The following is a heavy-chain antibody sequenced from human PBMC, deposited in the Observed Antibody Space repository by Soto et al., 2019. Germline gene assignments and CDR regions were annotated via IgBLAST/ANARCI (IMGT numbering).Heavy chain of an antibody. CDR2: ITADGGT. J-gene: IGHJ3*02. Sequence: EVQVLESGGGLVQPGGSLRLSCEGSEFTVSGHAMTWIRQAPGKGPEWVSTITADGGTYYADSVMGRFAMSRDTSENTRYLQMNSLGAEDTAAYYCAPHVSCSGGSCQYDAFATRGQGTMVTVSS. V-gene: IGHV3-23*01. D-gene: IGHD2-15*01. CDR3: APHVSCSGGSCQYDAFAT. CDR1: EFTVSGHA.